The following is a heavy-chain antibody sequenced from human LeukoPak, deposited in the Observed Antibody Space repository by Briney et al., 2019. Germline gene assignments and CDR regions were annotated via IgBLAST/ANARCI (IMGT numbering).Heavy chain of an antibody. Sequence: ASVKVSCKASGYTFTGYYMHWVRQAPGQGLEWMGWINPNSGGTNYAQKFQGRVTMTRDTSISTAYMELSRLRSDDTAVYYCARDPDSYGEEYFQHWGQGTLVTVSS. V-gene: IGHV1-2*02. CDR2: INPNSGGT. CDR3: ARDPDSYGEEYFQH. D-gene: IGHD5-18*01. CDR1: GYTFTGYY. J-gene: IGHJ1*01.